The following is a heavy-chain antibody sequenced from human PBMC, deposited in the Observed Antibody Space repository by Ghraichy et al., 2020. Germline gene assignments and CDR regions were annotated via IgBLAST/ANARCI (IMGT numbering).Heavy chain of an antibody. CDR2: ISAYNGNT. CDR1: GYTFTSYG. Sequence: ASVKVSCKASGYTFTSYGISWVRQAPGQGLEWMGWISAYNGNTNYAQKLQGRVTMTTDTSTSTAYMELRSLRSDDTAVYYCARTILTGKQVNWFDPWGQGTLVTVSS. J-gene: IGHJ5*02. V-gene: IGHV1-18*01. D-gene: IGHD1-20*01. CDR3: ARTILTGKQVNWFDP.